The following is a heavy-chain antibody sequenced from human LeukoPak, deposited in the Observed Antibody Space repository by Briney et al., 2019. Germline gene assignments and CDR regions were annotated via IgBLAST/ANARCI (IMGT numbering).Heavy chain of an antibody. CDR3: AKVQGLYDSSGYPFDY. V-gene: IGHV3-23*01. CDR2: ISGSGGST. CDR1: GFTFSSYA. D-gene: IGHD3-22*01. Sequence: GGSLRLSCAASGFTFSSYAMSWVRQAPGKGLEWVSAISGSGGSTYYADSVKGRFTISRGNSKNTLYLQMNSLRAEDTAVYYCAKVQGLYDSSGYPFDYWGQGTLVTVSS. J-gene: IGHJ4*02.